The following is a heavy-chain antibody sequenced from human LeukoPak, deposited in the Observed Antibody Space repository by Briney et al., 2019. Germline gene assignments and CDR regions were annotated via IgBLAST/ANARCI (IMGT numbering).Heavy chain of an antibody. CDR2: IRQDGREK. Sequence: GGSLRLSCAAPGFTFSSYWMSWVRQAPGKGLEWVPNIRQDGREKYYVDSVKGRFTISRDNAKNSLYLQMNSLRAEDTAVYYCARVRFAWLRPFDYWGQGTLVTVSS. D-gene: IGHD5-12*01. J-gene: IGHJ4*02. CDR3: ARVRFAWLRPFDY. CDR1: GFTFSSYW. V-gene: IGHV3-7*01.